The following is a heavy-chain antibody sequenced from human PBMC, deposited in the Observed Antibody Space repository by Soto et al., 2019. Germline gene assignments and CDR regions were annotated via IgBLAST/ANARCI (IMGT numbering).Heavy chain of an antibody. J-gene: IGHJ6*02. Sequence: QVQLVQSGAEVKKPGASVKVSCKASGYTFTSYYIHCVRQAPGQGLEWMGVINPSGGSTSYAQKFQGRVTMTRDTSTSTVYMELSSLRSEDTAVYYCARVRGGELYDGMDVWGQGTTVIVSS. CDR1: GYTFTSYY. D-gene: IGHD3-10*01. CDR3: ARVRGGELYDGMDV. V-gene: IGHV1-46*01. CDR2: INPSGGST.